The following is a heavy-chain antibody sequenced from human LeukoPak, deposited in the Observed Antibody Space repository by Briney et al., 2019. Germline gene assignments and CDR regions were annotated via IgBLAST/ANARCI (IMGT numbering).Heavy chain of an antibody. CDR1: GFTVSSNY. CDR2: IYSGGST. D-gene: IGHD1-26*01. J-gene: IGHJ4*02. CDR3: ARHQTRWELRLALEY. Sequence: GGSLRLSCAASGFTVSSNYMSWVRQAPGKGLEWVSVIYSGGSTYYADSVKGRFTISRDNSKNTLYLQMNSLRAEDTAVYYCARHQTRWELRLALEYWGQGTLVTVSS. V-gene: IGHV3-66*04.